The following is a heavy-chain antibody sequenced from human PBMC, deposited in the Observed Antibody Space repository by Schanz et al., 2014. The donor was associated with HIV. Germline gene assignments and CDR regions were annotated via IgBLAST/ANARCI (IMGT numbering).Heavy chain of an antibody. V-gene: IGHV3-30-3*01. J-gene: IGHJ3*02. CDR2: ISYDGSSK. CDR1: GFTFSSYA. Sequence: QVQLVESGGGVVQPGRSLRLSCAASGFTFSSYAVHWVRQAPGKGLDWVAVISYDGSSKYYADSVKGRFTISRDNVKSTLYLQMNSLRTEDTAVYYCASIPYNAAWSAYYMGAGDGSETWGQGTVVTVSS. CDR3: ASIPYNAAWSAYYMGAGDGSET. D-gene: IGHD3-3*01.